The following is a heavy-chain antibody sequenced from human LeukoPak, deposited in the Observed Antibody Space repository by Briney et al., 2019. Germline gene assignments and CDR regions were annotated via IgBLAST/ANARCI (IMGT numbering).Heavy chain of an antibody. V-gene: IGHV1-2*02. D-gene: IGHD3-10*01. J-gene: IGHJ3*02. Sequence: ASVKVSCKASGYTFTGYYMHWVRQAPGQGLEWMGWINPNSGGTNFAQKFQGRVTMTRDTSISTAYMELSRLRSDDTAVYYCARDWWFGELLGAFDIWGQGTMVTVSS. CDR1: GYTFTGYY. CDR2: INPNSGGT. CDR3: ARDWWFGELLGAFDI.